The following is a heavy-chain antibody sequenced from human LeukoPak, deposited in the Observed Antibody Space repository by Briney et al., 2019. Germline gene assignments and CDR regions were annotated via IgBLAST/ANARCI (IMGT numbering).Heavy chain of an antibody. Sequence: PSETLSLTCTVSGGSISSYYWGWIRQPPGKGLEWIGYIYTSGSTNYNPSLKSRVTISVDASRNRFSLKLSSVTAADTAVYYCARHGDGYNSQTSFDYWGQGTLVTVSS. V-gene: IGHV4-4*09. CDR3: ARHGDGYNSQTSFDY. CDR1: GGSISSYY. D-gene: IGHD5-24*01. J-gene: IGHJ4*02. CDR2: IYTSGST.